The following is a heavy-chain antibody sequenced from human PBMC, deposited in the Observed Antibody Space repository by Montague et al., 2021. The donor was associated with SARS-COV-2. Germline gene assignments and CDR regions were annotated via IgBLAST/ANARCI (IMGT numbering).Heavy chain of an antibody. CDR2: KKNSGST. CDR3: AICLDDLSIIVIVLACAFNWFDS. J-gene: IGHJ5*01. V-gene: IGHV4-34*01. Sequence: KKNSGSTNYNPSLKSRVTISEDTSKNQFSLRLNSVNAADTAVYYCAICLDDLSIIVIVLACAFNWFDSWDQSILVTVS. D-gene: IGHD3-22*01.